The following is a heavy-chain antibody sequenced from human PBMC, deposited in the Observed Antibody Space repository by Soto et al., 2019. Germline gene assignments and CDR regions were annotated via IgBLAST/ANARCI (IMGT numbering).Heavy chain of an antibody. V-gene: IGHV4-59*13. CDR2: MFYTGRS. J-gene: IGHJ1*01. CDR3: VRSGHSFGGVV. D-gene: IGHD3-16*01. CDR1: GASMTNYY. Sequence: SETLSLTCRVSGASMTNYYGSWVRQSPGKGLEWIGYMFYTGRSNYNPSLKSRVAISIDTSKNQIYLNLRSVTAADTAVYYCVRSGHSFGGVVWGQGTLVTVSS.